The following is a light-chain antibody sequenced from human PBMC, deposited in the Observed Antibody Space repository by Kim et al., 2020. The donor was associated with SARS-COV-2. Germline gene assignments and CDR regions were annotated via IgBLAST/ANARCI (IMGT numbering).Light chain of an antibody. Sequence: EIVLTQSPGTLSLSPGERATLSCRASQSGSSSYLAWYQQKPGQAPRLLIYGASSRATGIPDRFSGSGSGTDFPLPISRLEPEDCAVYYCQQYGSSPPWTFGQGTKVDIK. J-gene: IGKJ1*01. V-gene: IGKV3-20*01. CDR2: GAS. CDR3: QQYGSSPPWT. CDR1: QSGSSSY.